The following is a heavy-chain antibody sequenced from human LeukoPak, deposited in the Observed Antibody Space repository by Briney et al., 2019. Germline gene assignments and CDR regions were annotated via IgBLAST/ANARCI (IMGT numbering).Heavy chain of an antibody. CDR3: ARDRRGYCSSTSCYAPYYYGMDV. CDR2: ISAYNGNT. J-gene: IGHJ6*02. CDR1: GYTFTSYG. V-gene: IGHV1-18*01. D-gene: IGHD2-2*03. Sequence: ASVKVSCKASGYTFTSYGISWVRQAPGQGLEWMGWISAYNGNTNYAQKLQGRVTMTTDTSTSTAYMELRSQRSDDTAVYYCARDRRGYCSSTSCYAPYYYGMDVWGQGTTVTVSS.